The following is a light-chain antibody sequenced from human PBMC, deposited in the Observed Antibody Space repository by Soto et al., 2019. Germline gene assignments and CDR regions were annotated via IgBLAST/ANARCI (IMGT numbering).Light chain of an antibody. Sequence: AIQLTQSPSSLSASVGDRVTITCRASQDISSALAWYQHKPGTPPKLLIYDASILENGVPSRFSGSGSGTDFTLSISSLQPEDFASYYCQQFSNYGSSFGGGTKVEIK. CDR3: QQFSNYGSS. V-gene: IGKV1D-13*01. J-gene: IGKJ4*01. CDR1: QDISSA. CDR2: DAS.